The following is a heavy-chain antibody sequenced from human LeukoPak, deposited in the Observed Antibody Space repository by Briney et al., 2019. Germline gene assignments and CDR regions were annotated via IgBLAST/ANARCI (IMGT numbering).Heavy chain of an antibody. Sequence: GGSLRLSCAASGFILSSYGMHWVRQAPGKGLEWVAVISNDGSKKYYADSVKGRFTISRDNSKNTLYLQMNSLRAEDTAVYYCASSLWFGSTSSYYHYYYGMDVWGQGTTVTVSS. J-gene: IGHJ6*02. D-gene: IGHD2-2*01. CDR3: ASSLWFGSTSSYYHYYYGMDV. V-gene: IGHV3-30*03. CDR2: ISNDGSKK. CDR1: GFILSSYG.